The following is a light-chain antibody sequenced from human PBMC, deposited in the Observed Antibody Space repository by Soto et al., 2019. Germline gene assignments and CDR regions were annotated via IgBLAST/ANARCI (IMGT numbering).Light chain of an antibody. J-gene: IGKJ3*01. Sequence: EIWLTQSPGTLSWSPGERATLSCRASQSVSNNYLAWYQQKPGQAPRLLIYDASNRATGIPARLSGSGYGTDLTITISSIENEDFEVYYCQQRSNWPLTFGPGTKVDI. CDR2: DAS. V-gene: IGKV3-11*01. CDR3: QQRSNWPLT. CDR1: QSVSNNY.